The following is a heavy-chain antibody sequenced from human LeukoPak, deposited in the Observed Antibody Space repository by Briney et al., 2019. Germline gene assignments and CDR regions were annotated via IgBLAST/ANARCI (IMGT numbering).Heavy chain of an antibody. J-gene: IGHJ3*02. CDR2: IYHSGST. Sequence: SETLPLTCTVSGGSIIRTDYYWGWIRQPPGKGLEWIGSIYHSGSTYYNPSLKSRVTISVDTSKNQFSLKLSSVTAADTAVYYCASANWGRGNAFDIWGQGTMVTVSS. CDR1: GGSIIRTDYY. CDR3: ASANWGRGNAFDI. V-gene: IGHV4-39*07. D-gene: IGHD7-27*01.